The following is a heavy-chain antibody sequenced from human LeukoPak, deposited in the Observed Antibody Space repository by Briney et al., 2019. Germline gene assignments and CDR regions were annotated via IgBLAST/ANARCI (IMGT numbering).Heavy chain of an antibody. CDR2: ISGSGGDS. J-gene: IGHJ6*02. CDR1: GISFSTY. Sequence: GGSLRLSCAASGISFSTYGKGLECVSAISGSGGDSYYAASVKGRFTISRDNSKNTLYLQMNSLRVEDTAVYYCAKVSGRILIWPQPFRDGMDVWGQGTTVTVSS. CDR3: AKVSGRILIWPQPFRDGMDV. D-gene: IGHD3-10*01. V-gene: IGHV3-23*01.